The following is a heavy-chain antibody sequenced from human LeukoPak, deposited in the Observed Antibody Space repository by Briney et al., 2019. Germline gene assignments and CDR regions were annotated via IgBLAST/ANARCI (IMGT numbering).Heavy chain of an antibody. D-gene: IGHD2-21*02. CDR1: GDSISSDNYY. CDR3: ARYVVVTAYFDY. J-gene: IGHJ4*02. CDR2: IYYSGST. V-gene: IGHV4-30-4*01. Sequence: SETLSLTCTVSGDSISSDNYYWNWIRQPPGKGLEWIGYIYYSGSTYYNPSLKSRITISVDTSKNQFSLKLSSVTAADTAVYYCARYVVVTAYFDYWGQGTLVTVSS.